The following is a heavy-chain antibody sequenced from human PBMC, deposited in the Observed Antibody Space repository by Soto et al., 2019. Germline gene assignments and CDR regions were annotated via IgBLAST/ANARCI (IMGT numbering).Heavy chain of an antibody. V-gene: IGHV1-3*01. CDR2: INAGNGNT. J-gene: IGHJ5*02. CDR3: AREGLVRGVLRGIRFDP. D-gene: IGHD3-10*01. CDR1: GYIFTEYI. Sequence: QVQLVQSGAEVKKSGASVKVSCEASGYIFTEYIIHWVRQAPGQRLELMGWINAGNGNTKYSQQFQGRVTFSRDTSANTVYRELSSLKSEDTAVYYCAREGLVRGVLRGIRFDPWGQGTLVTVSS.